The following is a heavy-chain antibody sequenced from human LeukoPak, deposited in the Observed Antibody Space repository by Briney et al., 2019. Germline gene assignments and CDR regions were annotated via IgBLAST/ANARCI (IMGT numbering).Heavy chain of an antibody. J-gene: IGHJ4*02. V-gene: IGHV3-23*01. CDR2: IGNNGGYT. CDR3: AKQLGYCSDGSCYFPY. D-gene: IGHD2-15*01. CDR1: GFTFSSSA. Sequence: GGSLRLSCAASGFTFSSSAMSWVRQAPGKGLEWVSAIGNNGGYTYYADSVQGRFTISRDNSKSTLCLQMNSLRAEDTAVYYCAKQLGYCSDGSCYFPYWSQGTLVTVSS.